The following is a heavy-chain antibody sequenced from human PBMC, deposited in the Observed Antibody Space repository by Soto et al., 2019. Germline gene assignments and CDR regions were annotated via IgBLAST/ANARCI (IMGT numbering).Heavy chain of an antibody. CDR1: GFTFSNAW. CDR2: IKSKTDGGTT. V-gene: IGHV3-15*01. Sequence: GGSLRLSCAASGFTFSNAWMSWVRQAPGKGLEWVGRIKSKTDGGTTDYAAPVKGRFTISRDDSKNTLYLQMNSLKTEDTAVYYCTAPPPIVVVPKIKGGYYYYMDVWGKGTTVTVSS. D-gene: IGHD2-2*01. CDR3: TAPPPIVVVPKIKGGYYYYMDV. J-gene: IGHJ6*03.